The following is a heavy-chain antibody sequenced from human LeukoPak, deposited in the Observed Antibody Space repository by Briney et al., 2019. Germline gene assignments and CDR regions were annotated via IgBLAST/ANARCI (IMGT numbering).Heavy chain of an antibody. V-gene: IGHV1-46*01. CDR1: GYTFTSYY. CDR2: IKRSGGST. CDR3: ARVLSSSDYYDMDV. J-gene: IGHJ6*02. Sequence: ASVKVSCKASGYTFTSYYMQCVRQAAGQGLEWMGIIKRSGGSTSYAQKFQGRVTMTRDTSTSTVYMELSSLRSEDTAVYYCARVLSSSDYYDMDVWGQGTTVPVSS. D-gene: IGHD6-6*01.